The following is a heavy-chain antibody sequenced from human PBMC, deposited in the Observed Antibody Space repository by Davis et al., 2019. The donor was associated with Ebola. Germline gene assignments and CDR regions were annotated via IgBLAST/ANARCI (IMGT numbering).Heavy chain of an antibody. CDR3: ARARGGTEYDAFDI. J-gene: IGHJ3*02. Sequence: ASVKVSCKASGYTFTGYYMHWVRQAPGQGLEWMGWINPNSGGTNYAQKFQGRVTMTRDTSINTAYMELSSLRSDDTAVYYCARARGGTEYDAFDIWGQGTMVTVSS. D-gene: IGHD2-8*02. V-gene: IGHV1-2*02. CDR1: GYTFTGYY. CDR2: INPNSGGT.